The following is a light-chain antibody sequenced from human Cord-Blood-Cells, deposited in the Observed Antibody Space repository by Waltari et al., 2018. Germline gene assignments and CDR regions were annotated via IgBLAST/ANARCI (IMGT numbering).Light chain of an antibody. V-gene: IGKV3-20*01. J-gene: IGKJ2*01. CDR1: QSVSSSY. CDR3: QQYGSSPPYT. CDR2: GAS. Sequence: EIVLTQSPGTLSSSPRERATLSCRASQSVSSSYLARYQQKPGQAPRLLIYGASSRATGIPDRFSGSGSGTDFTLTISRLEPEDFAVYYCQQYGSSPPYTFGQGTKLEIK.